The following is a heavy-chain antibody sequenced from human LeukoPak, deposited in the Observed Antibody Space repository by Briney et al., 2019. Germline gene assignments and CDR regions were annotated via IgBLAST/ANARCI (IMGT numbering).Heavy chain of an antibody. CDR2: IYYSGST. CDR1: GGSVSSGSYY. J-gene: IGHJ6*03. D-gene: IGHD3-9*01. CDR3: ARDRLGRYYYYMDV. V-gene: IGHV4-61*01. Sequence: SETLSLACTVSGGSVSSGSYYWSWIRQPPGKGLEWIGYIYYSGSTNYNPSLKSRVTISVDTSKNQFSLKLSSVTAADTAVYYCARDRLGRYYYYMDVRGKGTTVTVSS.